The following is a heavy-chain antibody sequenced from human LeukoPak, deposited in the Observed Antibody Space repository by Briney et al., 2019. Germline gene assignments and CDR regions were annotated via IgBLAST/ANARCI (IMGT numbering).Heavy chain of an antibody. V-gene: IGHV1-69-2*01. J-gene: IGHJ6*03. Sequence: GASVKVSCKASGYTFTDYYMHWVQQAPGKGLEWMGRVDPEDGETIYAEKFQGRVTITADTSTDTAYMELSSLRSEDTAMYYCATLEEMNWNYRGYYYMDVWGKGTTVTVSS. CDR3: ATLEEMNWNYRGYYYMDV. CDR2: VDPEDGET. D-gene: IGHD1-7*01. CDR1: GYTFTDYY.